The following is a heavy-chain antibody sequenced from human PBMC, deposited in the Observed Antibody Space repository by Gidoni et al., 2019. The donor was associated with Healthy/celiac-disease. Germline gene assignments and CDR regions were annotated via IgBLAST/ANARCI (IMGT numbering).Heavy chain of an antibody. V-gene: IGHV3-48*01. Sequence: EVQLVASGGGLVQPGGSLRLSCAASGSPFSSYPMNWVRQAPGKGLEGVSDISSSSSTIYYADSVKGQFTISRDNAKNSLYLQMNSLRAEDTAVYHCARGVAEYYYYGMDVWGQGTTVIVSS. D-gene: IGHD2-15*01. J-gene: IGHJ6*02. CDR2: ISSSSSTI. CDR1: GSPFSSYP. CDR3: ARGVAEYYYYGMDV.